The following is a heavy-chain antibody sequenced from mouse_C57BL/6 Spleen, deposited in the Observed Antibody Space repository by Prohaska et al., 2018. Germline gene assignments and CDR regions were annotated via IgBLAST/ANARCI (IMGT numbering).Heavy chain of an antibody. D-gene: IGHD1-1*01. V-gene: IGHV1-15*01. CDR3: TTTVVATEGGYFDV. Sequence: GAELVRPGASVTLSCKASGYTFTDYEMHWVKQTPVHGLDWIGAIDPETGGTAYNQKFKGKAILTADKSSSTAYMELRSLTSEDSAVYYCTTTVVATEGGYFDVWGTGTTVTVSS. CDR2: IDPETGGT. J-gene: IGHJ1*03. CDR1: GYTFTDYE.